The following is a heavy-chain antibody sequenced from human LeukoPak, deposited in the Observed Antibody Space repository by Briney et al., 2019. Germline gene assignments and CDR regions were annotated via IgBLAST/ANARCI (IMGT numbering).Heavy chain of an antibody. J-gene: IGHJ4*02. CDR2: INWNGAST. CDR1: GFTFDDYG. Sequence: GGSLRLSCAASGFTFDDYGMSWVRQAPGKGLEWVSDINWNGASTGYGDSLKGRFTISRDNAKNTLYLQMNSLRAEDTAVYYCAREGLSYSSGWYLSREFDYWGQGTLVTVSS. D-gene: IGHD6-19*01. V-gene: IGHV3-20*04. CDR3: AREGLSYSSGWYLSREFDY.